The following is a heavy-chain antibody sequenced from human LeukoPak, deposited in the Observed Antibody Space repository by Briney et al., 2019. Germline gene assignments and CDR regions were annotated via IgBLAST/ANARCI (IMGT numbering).Heavy chain of an antibody. J-gene: IGHJ4*02. CDR1: GGSFSGYY. Sequence: PSETLSLTCAVYGGSFSGYYWSWIRQPPGKGLEWIGYIYYSGSTNYNPSLKSRVTISVDTSKNQFSLKLSSVTAADTAVYYCARGSGSSGWYYFDYWGQGTLVTVSS. V-gene: IGHV4-59*01. CDR3: ARGSGSSGWYYFDY. D-gene: IGHD6-19*01. CDR2: IYYSGST.